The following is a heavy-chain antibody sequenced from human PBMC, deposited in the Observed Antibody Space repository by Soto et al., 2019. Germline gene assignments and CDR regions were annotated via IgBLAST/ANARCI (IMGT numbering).Heavy chain of an antibody. D-gene: IGHD3-22*01. Sequence: SETLSLTCAVYGGSFSGYYWSWIRQPPGKGLEWIGEINHSGSTNYNPSLKSRVTISVDTSKNQFSLKLSSVTAADTAVYYCARLYYYDSSGYYYDYYYGMDVWGQGTTVTVS. CDR2: INHSGST. J-gene: IGHJ6*02. CDR3: ARLYYYDSSGYYYDYYYGMDV. V-gene: IGHV4-34*01. CDR1: GGSFSGYY.